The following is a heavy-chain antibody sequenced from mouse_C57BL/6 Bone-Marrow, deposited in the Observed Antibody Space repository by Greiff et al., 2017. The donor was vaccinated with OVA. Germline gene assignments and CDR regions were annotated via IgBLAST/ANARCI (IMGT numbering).Heavy chain of an antibody. J-gene: IGHJ3*01. Sequence: QVQLQQSGAELVRPGTSVKVSCKASGYAFTNYLIEWVKQRPGQGLEWIGVINPGSGGTNYNEKFKGKATLTADKSSSTAYMQLSSLTSEDSAVYFCARANWGAWFAYWGQGTLVTVSA. CDR1: GYAFTNYL. V-gene: IGHV1-54*01. CDR3: ARANWGAWFAY. D-gene: IGHD4-1*01. CDR2: INPGSGGT.